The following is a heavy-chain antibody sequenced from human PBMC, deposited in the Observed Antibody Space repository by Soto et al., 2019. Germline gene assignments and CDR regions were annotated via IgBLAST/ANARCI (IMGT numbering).Heavy chain of an antibody. J-gene: IGHJ5*02. CDR1: GYTFTSYY. V-gene: IGHV1-46*01. Sequence: QEQLVQSGAEVKMPGASVKVSCRASGYTFTSYYIHWVRQAPGQGLEWMGIINPSSGDTTYAQKFRARVTMPSDTSTSTVNMELTSLRSEDTAVYFCARGTQLYLPGDWFDPWGQGTLVTVSS. CDR3: ARGTQLYLPGDWFDP. CDR2: INPSSGDT. D-gene: IGHD3-10*01.